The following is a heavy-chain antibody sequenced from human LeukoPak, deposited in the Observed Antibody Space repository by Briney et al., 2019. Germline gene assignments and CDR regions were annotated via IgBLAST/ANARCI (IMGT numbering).Heavy chain of an antibody. CDR1: GGSISSSSYY. Sequence: SETLSLTCTVSGGSISSSSYYWGWIRQPPGKGLEWIGSIYYSGSTYYNPSLKSRVTISVDTSKNQFSLKLSSVTAADTAVYYCARHKVGATGFDPWGQGTLVTVSS. J-gene: IGHJ5*02. CDR3: ARHKVGATGFDP. D-gene: IGHD1-26*01. CDR2: IYYSGST. V-gene: IGHV4-39*01.